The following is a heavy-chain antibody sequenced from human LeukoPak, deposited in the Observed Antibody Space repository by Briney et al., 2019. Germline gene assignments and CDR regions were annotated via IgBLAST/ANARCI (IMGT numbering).Heavy chain of an antibody. V-gene: IGHV3-7*04. Sequence: GGSLRLSCAASGFTFSDYWMSWVCQAPGKGLEWVANIQQDGSEKYYVDSVKGRFTISRDNAKKSLFLQVSSLRGEDTAVYYCARDRGFSYGIDFWGQGTLVTVSS. CDR2: IQQDGSEK. J-gene: IGHJ4*02. CDR3: ARDRGFSYGIDF. D-gene: IGHD5-18*01. CDR1: GFTFSDYW.